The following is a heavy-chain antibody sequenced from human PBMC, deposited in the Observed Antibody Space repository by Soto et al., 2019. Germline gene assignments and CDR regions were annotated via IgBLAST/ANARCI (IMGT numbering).Heavy chain of an antibody. Sequence: QVQLVQSGAEVKKPGSSVKVSCKASGGTFSSYAISWVRQAPGQGLEWMGGIIPIFGTAIYAQKFQGRVTITADESTSTAYMELSSLRSEDTAEYYCARHQTPAYCDYDPFDYWGQGTLVTVSS. CDR3: ARHQTPAYCDYDPFDY. D-gene: IGHD4-17*01. J-gene: IGHJ4*02. V-gene: IGHV1-69*01. CDR1: GGTFSSYA. CDR2: IIPIFGTA.